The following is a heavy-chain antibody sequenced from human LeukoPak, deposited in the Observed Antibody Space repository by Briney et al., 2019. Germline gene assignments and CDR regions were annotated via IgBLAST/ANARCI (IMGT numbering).Heavy chain of an antibody. V-gene: IGHV4-34*01. D-gene: IGHD6-19*01. CDR2: INHSGIT. J-gene: IGHJ4*02. CDR3: AREYSSGWSGTGY. Sequence: PSETLSLTCAVYGGSFSEYYWSWIRQPPGKGLEWIGEINHSGITNYNSSLKSRVTISVDTSKHQFSLKLSSVTAADTAVYYCAREYSSGWSGTGYWGQGTLVTVSS. CDR1: GGSFSEYY.